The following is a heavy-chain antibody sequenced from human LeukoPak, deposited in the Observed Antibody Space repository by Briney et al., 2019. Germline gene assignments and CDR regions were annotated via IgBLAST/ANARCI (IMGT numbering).Heavy chain of an antibody. Sequence: SVKVSCKASGGTFSSYAISWVRQAPGQGLEWMGRIIPILGIANYAQKFQGRVTITADKSTSTAYMELSSLRSEDTAVYYCVFANYDFWSGYQTFGYWGQGTLVTVSS. CDR3: VFANYDFWSGYQTFGY. CDR1: GGTFSSYA. J-gene: IGHJ4*02. V-gene: IGHV1-69*04. D-gene: IGHD3-3*01. CDR2: IIPILGIA.